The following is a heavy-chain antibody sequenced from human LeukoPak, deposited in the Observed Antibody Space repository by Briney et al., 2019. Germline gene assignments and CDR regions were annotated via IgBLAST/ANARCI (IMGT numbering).Heavy chain of an antibody. CDR3: SGFPYDFWSGYFDY. CDR2: IKSKTDGGTT. D-gene: IGHD3-3*01. V-gene: IGHV3-15*01. Sequence: GGSLRLSCAASGFTFSNAWMSWVRQAPGKGLEWVGRIKSKTDGGTTDYAAPVKGRFTISRDDSKNTLYLQMNSLKTEDTAVYYCSGFPYDFWSGYFDYWGQGTLVTVSS. J-gene: IGHJ4*02. CDR1: GFTFSNAW.